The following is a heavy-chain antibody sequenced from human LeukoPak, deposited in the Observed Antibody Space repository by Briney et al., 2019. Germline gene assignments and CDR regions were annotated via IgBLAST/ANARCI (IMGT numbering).Heavy chain of an antibody. CDR1: GGSFSGYY. CDR2: INHGGST. V-gene: IGHV4-34*01. Sequence: SETLSLTCAVYGGSFSGYYWSWIRQPPGKGLEWIGEINHGGSTNYDPSLKSRVTISVDTSKNQFSLKLSSVTAADTAVYYCASLVAEYNWFDPWGQGTLVTVSS. D-gene: IGHD3-16*01. J-gene: IGHJ5*02. CDR3: ASLVAEYNWFDP.